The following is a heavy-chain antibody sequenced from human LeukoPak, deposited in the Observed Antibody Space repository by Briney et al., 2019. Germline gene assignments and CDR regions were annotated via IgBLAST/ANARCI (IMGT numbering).Heavy chain of an antibody. V-gene: IGHV4-4*02. CDR2: IYHSGST. D-gene: IGHD5-12*01. CDR3: ARDYSGYAKSPFDY. J-gene: IGHJ4*02. CDR1: GGSISSSNW. Sequence: SETLSLTCAVSGGSISSSNWWSWVRQPPGKGLEWIGEIYHSGSTYYNPSLKSRVTISVDTSKNQFSLKLSSVTAADTAVYYCARDYSGYAKSPFDYWGQGTLVTVSS.